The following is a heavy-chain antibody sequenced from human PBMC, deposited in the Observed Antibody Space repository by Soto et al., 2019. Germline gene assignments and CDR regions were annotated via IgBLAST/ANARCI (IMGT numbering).Heavy chain of an antibody. D-gene: IGHD1-26*01. V-gene: IGHV4-39*01. Sequence: SETLSLTCTVSGGSISSSNYYWGWIRQPPGKGLEWIGSIYYSGSTYYNPSLKSRVTISVDTSKNQFSLKLSSVIAADTAVYYCARHSASSWNYYYYMDVWGKGTTVTVSS. CDR3: ARHSASSWNYYYYMDV. CDR1: GGSISSSNYY. CDR2: IYYSGST. J-gene: IGHJ6*03.